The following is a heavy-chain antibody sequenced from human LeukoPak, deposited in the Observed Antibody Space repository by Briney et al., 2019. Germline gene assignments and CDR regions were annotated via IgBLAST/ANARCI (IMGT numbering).Heavy chain of an antibody. D-gene: IGHD6-19*01. J-gene: IGHJ6*01. CDR1: GLTFSKYW. Sequence: PGGSLRLSCAPSGLTFSKYWVLWVRQAPGKGLESVSQINTDGTVTTYTHSVTGRFTVYRNTAHNTIYLQMTRERDKHQAMNYCATKQRLAPPPDAWGQGTPVTVAS. CDR3: ATKQRLAPPPDA. CDR2: INTDGTVT. V-gene: IGHV3-74*01.